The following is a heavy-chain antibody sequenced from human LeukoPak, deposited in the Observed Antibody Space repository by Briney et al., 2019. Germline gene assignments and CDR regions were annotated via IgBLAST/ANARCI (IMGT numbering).Heavy chain of an antibody. CDR2: FDPEDGET. CDR3: ATDLLCSGGSCYDY. J-gene: IGHJ4*02. CDR1: GYTLTELS. Sequence: ASARVSCKVSGYTLTELSMHWVRQAPGKGLEWMGGFDPEDGETIYAQKFQGRVTMTEDTSTDTAYMELSSLRSEDTAVYYCATDLLCSGGSCYDYWGQGTLVTVSS. V-gene: IGHV1-24*01. D-gene: IGHD2-15*01.